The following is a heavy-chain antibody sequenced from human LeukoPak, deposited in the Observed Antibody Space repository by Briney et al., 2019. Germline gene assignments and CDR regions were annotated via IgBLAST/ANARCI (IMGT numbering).Heavy chain of an antibody. CDR2: ISGSGGTT. J-gene: IGHJ4*02. CDR1: GFTFSSYA. Sequence: GGSLRLSCAASGFTFSSYAMSWVRQAPGKGLEWVSAISGSGGTTYYADSVKGRFSISRDNSKNTLYLQMNSLRAEDTAAYYCAKGPNNYYGSGSGLFYYFDYWGQGTLVTVSS. D-gene: IGHD3-10*01. V-gene: IGHV3-23*01. CDR3: AKGPNNYYGSGSGLFYYFDY.